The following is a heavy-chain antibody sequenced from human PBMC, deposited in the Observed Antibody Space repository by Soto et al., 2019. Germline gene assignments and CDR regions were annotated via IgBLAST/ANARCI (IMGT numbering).Heavy chain of an antibody. J-gene: IGHJ3*02. V-gene: IGHV1-69*13. CDR2: IIPIFGTA. D-gene: IGHD6-13*01. CDR1: GGTFSSYA. CDR3: ARGGYSSSPRAFDI. Sequence: SVKVSCKTSGGTFSSYAISWVRQAPGQGLEWMGGIIPIFGTANYAQKFQGRVTITADESTSTAYMELSSLRSEDTAVYYCARGGYSSSPRAFDIWGQGTMVTV.